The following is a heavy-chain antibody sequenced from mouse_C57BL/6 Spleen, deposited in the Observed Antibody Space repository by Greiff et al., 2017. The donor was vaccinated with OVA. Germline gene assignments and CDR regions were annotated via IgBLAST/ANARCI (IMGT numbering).Heavy chain of an antibody. Sequence: QVQLKESGPGLVQPSQSLSITCTVSGFSLTSYGVHWVRQSPGKGLEWLGVIWSGGSTDYNAAFISRLSISKDNSKSQVFFKMNSLQADDTAIYYCAIAYYSNYEGFAYWGQGTLVTVSA. J-gene: IGHJ3*01. CDR1: GFSLTSYG. D-gene: IGHD2-5*01. CDR2: IWSGGST. CDR3: AIAYYSNYEGFAY. V-gene: IGHV2-2*01.